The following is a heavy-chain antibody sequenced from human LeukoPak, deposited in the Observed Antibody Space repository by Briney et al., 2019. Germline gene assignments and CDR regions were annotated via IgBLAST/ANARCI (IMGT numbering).Heavy chain of an antibody. Sequence: ASVKVSCKASGYTFTSYGISWVRQAPGQGLEWMGWISAYNGNTNYAQKFQGRVTMTRDTSTSTVYMELSSLRSEDTAVYYCARTPAYYDFWSGYYPRYYFDYWGQGTLVTVSS. CDR3: ARTPAYYDFWSGYYPRYYFDY. CDR1: GYTFTSYG. V-gene: IGHV1-18*01. D-gene: IGHD3-3*01. CDR2: ISAYNGNT. J-gene: IGHJ4*02.